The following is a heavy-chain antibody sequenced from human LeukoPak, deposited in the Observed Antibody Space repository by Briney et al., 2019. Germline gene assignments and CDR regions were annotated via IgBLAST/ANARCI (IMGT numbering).Heavy chain of an antibody. CDR2: ISYDGSNK. D-gene: IGHD3-16*01. CDR3: ARIPGGYYYAMDV. Sequence: PGGSLRLSCAASGFTFSSHAMHWVRQAPGKGLEWVAVISYDGSNKYYADSVKGRFTISRDNSKNTLYLQMNSLRAEDTAVYYCARIPGGYYYAMDVWGQGTTVTVSS. CDR1: GFTFSSHA. J-gene: IGHJ6*02. V-gene: IGHV3-30*04.